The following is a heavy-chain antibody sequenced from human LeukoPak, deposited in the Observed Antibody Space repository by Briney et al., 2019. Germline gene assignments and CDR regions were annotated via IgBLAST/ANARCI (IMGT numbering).Heavy chain of an antibody. CDR2: IYYSGST. CDR1: GGSISSSSYY. V-gene: IGHV4-39*07. D-gene: IGHD2-15*01. J-gene: IGHJ6*03. CDR3: ARDSGRYCSGGSCYRYYYMDV. Sequence: PETLSLTCTASGGSISSSSYYWGWIRQPPGKGLEWIGTIYYSGSTYYNPSLKSRVTISVDTSKNQFSLKLSSVTAADTAVYYCARDSGRYCSGGSCYRYYYMDVWGKGTTVTVSS.